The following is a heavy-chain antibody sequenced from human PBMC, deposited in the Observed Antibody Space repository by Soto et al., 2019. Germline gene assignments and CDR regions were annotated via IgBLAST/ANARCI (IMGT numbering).Heavy chain of an antibody. CDR2: IYYSGST. D-gene: IGHD2-2*02. Sequence: QLQLQESGPGLVKPSETLSLTCTVSGGSISSSSYYWGWIRQPPGKGLEWIGSIYYSGSTYYNPSLKSRVTISVDTAKNQFSLKLSSVTAADTAVYYCAGIPAAIGVGWFDPWGQGTLVTVSS. CDR1: GGSISSSSYY. J-gene: IGHJ5*02. CDR3: AGIPAAIGVGWFDP. V-gene: IGHV4-39*01.